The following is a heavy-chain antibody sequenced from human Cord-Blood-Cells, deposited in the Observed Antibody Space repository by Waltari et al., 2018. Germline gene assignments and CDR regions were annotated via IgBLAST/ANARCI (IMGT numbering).Heavy chain of an antibody. CDR3: AREVAGTYWDYFDY. CDR2: IYYSGST. D-gene: IGHD6-19*01. V-gene: IGHV4-61*01. J-gene: IGHJ4*02. Sequence: QVQLQESGPGPVKPSATLSLTCTVSAGSVSSGSSYWSWLRQPPGKGLEWIGYIYYSGSTNYNPSLKSRVTISVDTSKNQFSLKLSSVTAADTAVYYCAREVAGTYWDYFDYWGQGTLVTVSS. CDR1: AGSVSSGSSY.